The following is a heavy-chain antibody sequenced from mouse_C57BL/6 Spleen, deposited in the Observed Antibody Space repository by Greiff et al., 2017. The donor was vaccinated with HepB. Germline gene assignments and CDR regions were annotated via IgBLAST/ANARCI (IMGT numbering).Heavy chain of an antibody. CDR3: ARPLNTVDWYFDV. D-gene: IGHD1-1*01. Sequence: EVQLQESGGGLVKPGGSLKLSCAASGFSFSDYGMHWVRQAPEKGLEWVAYISSGSSTIYYADTVKGRFTISIDNANSTLFLQMTSLRSEDTTIYYCARPLNTVDWYFDVWGTGTTVTVSS. V-gene: IGHV5-17*01. CDR1: GFSFSDYG. J-gene: IGHJ1*03. CDR2: ISSGSSTI.